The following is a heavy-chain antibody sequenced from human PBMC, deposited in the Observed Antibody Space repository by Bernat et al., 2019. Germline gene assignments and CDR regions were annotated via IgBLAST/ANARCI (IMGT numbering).Heavy chain of an antibody. V-gene: IGHV4-39*01. CDR1: GGSISSSSYY. J-gene: IGHJ4*02. CDR3: ARQGYTLYYFDY. CDR2: IYYSGST. D-gene: IGHD5-24*01. Sequence: QLQLQESGPGLVKPSETLSLTCTVSGGSISSSSYYWGWIRQSPGKGLEWIGSIYYSGSTYYNPSLKSRVTISVDTSKNQFSLKLSSVTAADTAVYYCARQGYTLYYFDYWGQGTLVTVSS.